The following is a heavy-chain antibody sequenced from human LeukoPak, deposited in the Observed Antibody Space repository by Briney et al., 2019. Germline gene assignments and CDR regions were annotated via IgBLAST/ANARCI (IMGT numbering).Heavy chain of an antibody. D-gene: IGHD6-13*01. CDR3: AGGGGIALAGTRFDF. CDR2: INPNGGGT. Sequence: ASVKVSCKASGYTFTVYYMHWVRQAPGQGLEWMGWINPNGGGTTYAQKFQARVTMARDTSITTVHMELSSLRSDDTAVYYCAGGGGIALAGTRFDFWGRGTLVTVSS. CDR1: GYTFTVYY. J-gene: IGHJ4*02. V-gene: IGHV1-2*02.